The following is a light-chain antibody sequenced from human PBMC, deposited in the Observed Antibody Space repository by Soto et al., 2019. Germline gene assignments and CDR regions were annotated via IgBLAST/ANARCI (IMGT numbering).Light chain of an antibody. Sequence: EVMLIQSPATLSMSPGERATLSCRASETVATNLAWYQQKPGQAPRLLISGASTRAAGISDRFRGGGSGTEFTLTIPSLRSEDSGTYYCQQYFEWPPMTFGQGTKVEI. V-gene: IGKV3-15*01. CDR1: ETVATN. CDR3: QQYFEWPPMT. CDR2: GAS. J-gene: IGKJ1*01.